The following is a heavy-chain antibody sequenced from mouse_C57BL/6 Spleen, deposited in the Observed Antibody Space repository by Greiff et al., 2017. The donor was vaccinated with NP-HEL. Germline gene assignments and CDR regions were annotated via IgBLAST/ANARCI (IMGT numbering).Heavy chain of an antibody. J-gene: IGHJ3*01. D-gene: IGHD1-1*01. Sequence: EVQGVESGGGLVKPGGSLKLSCAASGFTFSSYAMSWVRQTPEKRLEWVATISDGGSYTYYPDNVKGRFIISRDNAKNNLYLQMSHLKSEDTAMYYCARDTYSWFAYWGQGTLVTVSA. V-gene: IGHV5-4*01. CDR2: ISDGGSYT. CDR3: ARDTYSWFAY. CDR1: GFTFSSYA.